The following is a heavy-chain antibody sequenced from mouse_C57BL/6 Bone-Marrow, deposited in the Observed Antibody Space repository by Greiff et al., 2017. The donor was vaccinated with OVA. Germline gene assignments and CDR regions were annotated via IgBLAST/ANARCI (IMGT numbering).Heavy chain of an antibody. Sequence: QVKLQPPGPELVKPGASVKLSCKASGYTFTSYWLHWVKQRPGQGLEWCGNIKTSNGGTNYHAKFKSKVTLTVDKSYSKAYMQRSSLTSEDSVFYYCARYVVYDGSSYVSYWYFDVWGKGTTVTVSS. CDR3: ARYVVYDGSSYVSYWYFDV. V-gene: IGHV1-53*01. J-gene: IGHJ1*03. CDR2: IKTSNGGT. CDR1: GYTFTSYW. D-gene: IGHD1-1*01.